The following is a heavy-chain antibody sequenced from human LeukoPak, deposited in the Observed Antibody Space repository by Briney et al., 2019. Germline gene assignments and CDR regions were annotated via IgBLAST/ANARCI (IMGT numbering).Heavy chain of an antibody. V-gene: IGHV3-7*05. J-gene: IGHJ1*01. D-gene: IGHD6-13*01. Sequence: GGSLRLSCAASGFTFSSYWMSWVRQAPGKGLEWVADIKQDGSEKYYVDSVKGRFTISRDNAKNSLYLQMNSLRAEDTAVYYSSLEGSSWYRYFQHWGQGTLVTVSS. CDR2: IKQDGSEK. CDR3: SLEGSSWYRYFQH. CDR1: GFTFSSYW.